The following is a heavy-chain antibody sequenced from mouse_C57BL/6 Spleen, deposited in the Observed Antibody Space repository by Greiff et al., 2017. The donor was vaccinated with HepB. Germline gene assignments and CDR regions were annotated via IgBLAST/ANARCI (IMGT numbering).Heavy chain of an antibody. V-gene: IGHV1-80*01. CDR2: IYPGDGDT. D-gene: IGHD1-1*01. Sequence: VQLQQSGAELVKPGASVKISCKASGYAFSSYWMNWVKQRPGKGLEWIGQIYPGDGDTNYNGKFKGKATLTADKSSSQAYMQLSSLTSEDSAVYFCARGVDGSSFYFDYWGQGTTLTVSS. CDR3: ARGVDGSSFYFDY. CDR1: GYAFSSYW. J-gene: IGHJ2*01.